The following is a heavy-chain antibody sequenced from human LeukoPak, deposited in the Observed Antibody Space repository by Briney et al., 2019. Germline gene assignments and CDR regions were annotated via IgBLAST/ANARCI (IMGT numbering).Heavy chain of an antibody. J-gene: IGHJ3*02. CDR2: ISSSGSTI. Sequence: PGGSLRLSCAASGFTFSSYEMNWVRQAPGKGLEWVSYISSSGSTIYYADSVKGRFTISRDNAKNSLYLQMNSLRAEDTAVYCCAREQSGQQQLVLDAFDIWGQGTMVTVSS. D-gene: IGHD6-13*01. CDR1: GFTFSSYE. V-gene: IGHV3-48*03. CDR3: AREQSGQQQLVLDAFDI.